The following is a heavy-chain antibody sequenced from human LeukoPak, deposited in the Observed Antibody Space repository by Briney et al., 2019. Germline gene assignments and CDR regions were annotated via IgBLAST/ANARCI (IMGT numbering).Heavy chain of an antibody. V-gene: IGHV3-48*03. CDR1: GFTFSSYE. J-gene: IGHJ4*02. CDR2: ISSSGSTI. CDR3: ARDYSSGWYYFDY. Sequence: GGSLRLSCAASGFTFSSYEMNWVRQAPGKGLEWVSYISSSGSTIYYADSVKGRFTISRDNAKNSLYLQMNSLRAEDTAAYYCARDYSSGWYYFDYWGQGTLVTVSS. D-gene: IGHD6-19*01.